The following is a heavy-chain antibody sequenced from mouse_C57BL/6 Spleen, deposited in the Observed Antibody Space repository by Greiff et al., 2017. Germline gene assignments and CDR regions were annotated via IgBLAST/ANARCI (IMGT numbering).Heavy chain of an antibody. CDR3: ARAPITTVVDAMDY. D-gene: IGHD1-1*01. Sequence: EVQRVESGPGLVKPSQSLSLTCSVTGYSITSGYYWNWIRQFPGNKLEWMGYISYDGSNNYNPSLKNRISITRDTSKNQFFLKLNSVTTEDTATYYCARAPITTVVDAMDYWGQGTSVTVSS. J-gene: IGHJ4*01. V-gene: IGHV3-6*01. CDR2: ISYDGSN. CDR1: GYSITSGYY.